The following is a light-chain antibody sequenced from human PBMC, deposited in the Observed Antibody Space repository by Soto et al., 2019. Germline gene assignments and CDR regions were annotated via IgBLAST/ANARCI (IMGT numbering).Light chain of an antibody. CDR1: QSVSGC. CDR2: DAS. V-gene: IGKV3-11*01. Sequence: ECVLTQSPATLSLSPGERATLSCRASQSVSGCLAWYQQKPGQAPRLLIFDASNRATGIPARFSGSGSGTDFTLTISSLEPEDFAIYYCQQRCNWPPVTFGGGTKVDI. J-gene: IGKJ4*01. CDR3: QQRCNWPPVT.